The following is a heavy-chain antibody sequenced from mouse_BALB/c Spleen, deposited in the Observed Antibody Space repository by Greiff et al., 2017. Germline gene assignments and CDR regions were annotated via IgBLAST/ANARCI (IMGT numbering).Heavy chain of an antibody. D-gene: IGHD2-4*01. CDR1: GFNIKDTY. V-gene: IGHV14-3*02. J-gene: IGHJ3*01. Sequence: EVHLVESGAELVKPGASVKLSCTASGFNIKDTYMHWVKQRPEQGLEWIGRIDPANGNTKYDPKFQGKATITADTSSNTAYLQLSSLTSEDTAVYYCAREGMITSAWFAYWGQGTLVTVSA. CDR2: IDPANGNT. CDR3: AREGMITSAWFAY.